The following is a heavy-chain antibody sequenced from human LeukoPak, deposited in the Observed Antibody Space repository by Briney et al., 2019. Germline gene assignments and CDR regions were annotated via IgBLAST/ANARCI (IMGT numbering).Heavy chain of an antibody. CDR2: ISSSSSYI. CDR1: GFTFSSYS. D-gene: IGHD3-22*01. Sequence: GGSLRLSCAASGFTFSSYSMNWVRQAPGKGLEWVSSISSSSSYIYYADSVKGRFTISRDNAKNSLYLQMNSLRAEDTAVYYCATENYYYDSSGYYPHAFDIWGQGTMVTVSS. V-gene: IGHV3-21*01. J-gene: IGHJ3*02. CDR3: ATENYYYDSSGYYPHAFDI.